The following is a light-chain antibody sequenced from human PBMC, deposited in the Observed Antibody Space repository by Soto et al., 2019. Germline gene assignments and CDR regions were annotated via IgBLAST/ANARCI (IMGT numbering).Light chain of an antibody. CDR3: QHYKTWPWT. CDR2: GAS. CDR1: RGVSANY. V-gene: IGKV3-20*01. J-gene: IGKJ1*01. Sequence: ENLLTQSPGTLSLSPGEGATLSCRASRGVSANYLAWYQQKPGQAPTLLIYGASIRAAGIPDRFSGSGSGTDFTLTISSLQSEDFAVYYCQHYKTWPWTFGQGTKVDIK.